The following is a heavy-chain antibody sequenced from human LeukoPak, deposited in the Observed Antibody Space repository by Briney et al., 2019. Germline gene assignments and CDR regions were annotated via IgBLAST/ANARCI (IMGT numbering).Heavy chain of an antibody. Sequence: PSQTLSLTCTVSGGSISSGGYYWSWIRQHPGKGLEWIGYIYYSGSTYYNPPLKSRVTISVDTSKNQFSLKLSSVTAADTAVYYCATVNGYPHHNWFDPWGQGTLVTVSS. J-gene: IGHJ5*02. CDR3: ATVNGYPHHNWFDP. CDR2: IYYSGST. D-gene: IGHD3-9*01. CDR1: GGSISSGGYY. V-gene: IGHV4-31*03.